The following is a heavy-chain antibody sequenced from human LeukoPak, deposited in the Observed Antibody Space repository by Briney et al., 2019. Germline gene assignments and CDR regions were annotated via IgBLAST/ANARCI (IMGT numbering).Heavy chain of an antibody. CDR2: ISAYNGNI. CDR1: GGTFSSYA. D-gene: IGHD5-18*01. V-gene: IGHV1-18*01. Sequence: ASVKVSCKASGGTFSSYAISWVRQAPGQGLEWMGWISAYNGNINYAQKLQGRVTMTTDISASTAYMEVRSLRSEDTAVYYCVRDLGVDTTMIFFDYWGQGSVVTVSS. CDR3: VRDLGVDTTMIFFDY. J-gene: IGHJ4*02.